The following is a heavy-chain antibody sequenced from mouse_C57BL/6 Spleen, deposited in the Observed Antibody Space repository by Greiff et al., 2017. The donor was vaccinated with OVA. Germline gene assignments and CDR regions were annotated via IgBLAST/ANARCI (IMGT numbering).Heavy chain of an antibody. CDR1: GYTFTDYY. V-gene: IGHV1-76*01. CDR2: IYPGSGNT. CDR3: ARGGYYGSSSPFDY. Sequence: QVQLQQSGAELVRPGASVKLSCKASGYTFTDYYINWVKQRPGQGLEWIARIYPGSGNTYYNEKFKGKATLTAEKSSSTAYMQLSSLTSEDSAVYFGARGGYYGSSSPFDYWGQGTTLTVSS. J-gene: IGHJ2*01. D-gene: IGHD1-1*01.